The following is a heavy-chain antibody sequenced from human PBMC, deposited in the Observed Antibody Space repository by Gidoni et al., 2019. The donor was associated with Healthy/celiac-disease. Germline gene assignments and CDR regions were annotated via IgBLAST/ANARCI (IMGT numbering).Heavy chain of an antibody. V-gene: IGHV5-10-1*03. CDR2: IDPIDSYT. CDR3: ARRWEQQLGFDY. J-gene: IGHJ4*02. CDR1: GDTFTSYW. Sequence: DVQRVQSGAEGRKHGEALRISGTGAGDTFTSYWISWVRQMPGKCLGWMGRIDPIDSYTNYSPSFQGHVTISADKSISTAYLQWSSLKASDTAMYYCARRWEQQLGFDYWGQGTLVTVSS. D-gene: IGHD6-13*01.